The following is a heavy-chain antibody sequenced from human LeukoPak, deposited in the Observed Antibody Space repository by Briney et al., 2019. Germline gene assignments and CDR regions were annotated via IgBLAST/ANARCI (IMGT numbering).Heavy chain of an antibody. Sequence: SETLSLTCTVSGDSISSYYWNWIRQPAGKGLEWIGRIYASGYTEYNPSLQTRVTMSVDASKNEFSLKVDTVTAADTAVYFCARNHIVTGTYFDSWGQGILVTVSS. J-gene: IGHJ4*02. CDR2: IYASGYT. CDR1: GDSISSYY. V-gene: IGHV4-4*07. D-gene: IGHD3-10*01. CDR3: ARNHIVTGTYFDS.